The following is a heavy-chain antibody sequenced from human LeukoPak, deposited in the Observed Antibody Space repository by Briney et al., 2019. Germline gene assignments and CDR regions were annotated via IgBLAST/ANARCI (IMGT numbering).Heavy chain of an antibody. CDR3: ARSNAGYGDYYFDY. V-gene: IGHV1-69*06. D-gene: IGHD4-17*01. Sequence: SVKVSCKASGGTFSSYAISWVRQAPGQGPEWMGGIIPIFGTANYAQKFQGRVTITADKSTSTAYMELSSLRSEDTAVYYCARSNAGYGDYYFDYWGQGTLVTVSS. CDR2: IIPIFGTA. J-gene: IGHJ4*02. CDR1: GGTFSSYA.